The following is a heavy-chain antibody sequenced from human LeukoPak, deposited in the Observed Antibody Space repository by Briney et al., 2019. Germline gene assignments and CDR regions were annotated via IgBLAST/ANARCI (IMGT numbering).Heavy chain of an antibody. J-gene: IGHJ4*02. Sequence: PSETLSLTCTVSGGSISSSSYYWGWIRQPPGKGLEWIGYIYYSGSTNYNPSLKSRVTISVDTSKNQFSLKLSSVTAADTAVYYCARGSSSWYDYWGQGTLVTVSS. CDR3: ARGSSSWYDY. CDR1: GGSISSSSYY. V-gene: IGHV4-61*05. CDR2: IYYSGST. D-gene: IGHD6-13*01.